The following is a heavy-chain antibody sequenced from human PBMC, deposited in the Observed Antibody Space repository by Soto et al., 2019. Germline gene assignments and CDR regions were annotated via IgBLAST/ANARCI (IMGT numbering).Heavy chain of an antibody. CDR3: ARDWRQMSRGGFFDY. V-gene: IGHV1-69*06. CDR2: IVPLSGTP. Sequence: QVRLVQSGAEVKKPGSSVKLSCKASGGNSNSYSIAWVRQAPGQGLQWLGTIVPLSGTPNHAQQFQARVTITADTATNTAYVELSRMRSGYTAISYCARDWRQMSRGGFFDYWGQGSLVTISS. D-gene: IGHD3-16*01. CDR1: GGNSNSYS. J-gene: IGHJ4*02.